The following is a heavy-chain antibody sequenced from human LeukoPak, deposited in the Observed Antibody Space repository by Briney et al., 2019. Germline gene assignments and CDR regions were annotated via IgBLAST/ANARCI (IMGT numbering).Heavy chain of an antibody. CDR1: GYTFTSYD. D-gene: IGHD3-22*01. CDR3: ARDGGRITMIVVDPMFNFDY. V-gene: IGHV1-8*01. J-gene: IGHJ4*02. Sequence: ASVKVSCKASGYTFTSYDINWVRQATGQGLEWMGWMNPNSGNTGYAQKFQGRVTMTRDTSTSTVYMELSSLRSEDTAVYYCARDGGRITMIVVDPMFNFDYWGQGTLVTVSS. CDR2: MNPNSGNT.